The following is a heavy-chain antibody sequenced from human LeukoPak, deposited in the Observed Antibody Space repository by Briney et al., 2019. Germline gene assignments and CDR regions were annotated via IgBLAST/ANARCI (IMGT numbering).Heavy chain of an antibody. CDR3: ARAASHDSSGYYLVD. V-gene: IGHV3-33*01. CDR2: IWYDGGNK. D-gene: IGHD3-22*01. CDR1: GFSFSTYS. Sequence: GGSLGLSCAASGFSFSTYSMHWVRQAPGKGPEWVAVIWYDGGNKYYSDSVKGRFTVSRDNSKNTLYLQMNSLRAEDTAVYYCARAASHDSSGYYLVDWGQGTLVTVSS. J-gene: IGHJ4*02.